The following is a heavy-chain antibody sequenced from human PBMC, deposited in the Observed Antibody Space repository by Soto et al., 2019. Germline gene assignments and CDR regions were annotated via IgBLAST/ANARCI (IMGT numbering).Heavy chain of an antibody. V-gene: IGHV3-23*01. D-gene: IGHD3-3*01. Sequence: QLLESGGSLVEPGGSLRLSCSASGFAFSAYAMSWVRQAPQKGLEWVSGIGGGGHDTRYGDSVKGRVSITSDNSRNTLYLEMTRLTAEDTAVYYCAKHPIFGVVTHYFAHWGRGVLVTVSS. CDR2: IGGGGHDT. CDR1: GFAFSAYA. CDR3: AKHPIFGVVTHYFAH. J-gene: IGHJ4*02.